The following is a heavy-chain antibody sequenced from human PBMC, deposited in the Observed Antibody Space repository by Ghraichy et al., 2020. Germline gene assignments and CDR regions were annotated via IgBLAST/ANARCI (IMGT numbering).Heavy chain of an antibody. CDR3: ARVGPLGYCSGGSCYSDY. D-gene: IGHD2-15*01. J-gene: IGHJ4*02. V-gene: IGHV1-8*01. Sequence: ASVKVSCKASGYTFTSYDINWVRQATGQGLEWMGWMNPNSGNTGYAQKFQGRVTMTRNTSISTAYMELSSLRSEDTAVYYCARVGPLGYCSGGSCYSDYWGQGTLVTVSS. CDR2: MNPNSGNT. CDR1: GYTFTSYD.